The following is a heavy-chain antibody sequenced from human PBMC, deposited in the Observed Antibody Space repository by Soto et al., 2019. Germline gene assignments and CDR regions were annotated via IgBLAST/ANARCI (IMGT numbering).Heavy chain of an antibody. CDR2: TYYRSKWYN. J-gene: IGHJ5*02. V-gene: IGHV6-1*01. CDR3: ARDHELFDEGWFDP. D-gene: IGHD1-7*01. Sequence: SQTLSLTCAISGDSVSSNSAAWNWIRQSPSRGLEWLGRTYYRSKWYNDYAVSAKSRITINPDTSKNQFSLQLNSVTPEDTAVYYCARDHELFDEGWFDPWGQGTPVTVSS. CDR1: GDSVSSNSAA.